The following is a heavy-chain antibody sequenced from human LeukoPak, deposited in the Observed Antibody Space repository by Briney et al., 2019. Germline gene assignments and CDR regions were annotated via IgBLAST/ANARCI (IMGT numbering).Heavy chain of an antibody. J-gene: IGHJ6*02. Sequence: GESLKISCKGSGYSFTSYWIGWVRQMPGKGLEWMGIIHPGDSDTRYSPSFQGQVTISADKSISTAYLQWSSLKASDTAMYYCASKIMVRGVGFYGMDVWGQGTTVTVSS. CDR3: ASKIMVRGVGFYGMDV. CDR1: GYSFTSYW. V-gene: IGHV5-51*01. D-gene: IGHD3-10*01. CDR2: IHPGDSDT.